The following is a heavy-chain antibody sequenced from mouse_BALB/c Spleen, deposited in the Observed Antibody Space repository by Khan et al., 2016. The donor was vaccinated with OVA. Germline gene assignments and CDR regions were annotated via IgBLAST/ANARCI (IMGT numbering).Heavy chain of an antibody. V-gene: IGHV1S56*01. CDR1: GYTFRSYY. CDR3: ARWGGNYPSYAMDY. CDR2: IYPGNVNT. J-gene: IGHJ4*01. D-gene: IGHD2-1*01. Sequence: QVQLQQSGPELVKPGASVRISCKASGYTFRSYYIHWVKQRPGQGLEWIGWIYPGNVNTKYNEKFKGKATLTADKSSSTAYMQLSSLTSEDSAVYFCARWGGNYPSYAMDYWGQGTSVTVSS.